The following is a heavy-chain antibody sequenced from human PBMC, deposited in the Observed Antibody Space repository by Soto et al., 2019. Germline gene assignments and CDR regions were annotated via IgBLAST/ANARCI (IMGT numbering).Heavy chain of an antibody. CDR2: ISGSGDST. CDR1: EVNFSSYS. CDR3: ASRSSGWFFDY. D-gene: IGHD6-19*01. V-gene: IGHV3-23*01. J-gene: IGHJ4*02. Sequence: GGSQIVSYGSAEVNFSSYSMNLVRPAPGKGLEWVSVISGSGDSTYYADSVKGRFTISRDNSKNTLYLQMNSLRAEDTAVYYCASRSSGWFFDYGGQGTLVTVSS.